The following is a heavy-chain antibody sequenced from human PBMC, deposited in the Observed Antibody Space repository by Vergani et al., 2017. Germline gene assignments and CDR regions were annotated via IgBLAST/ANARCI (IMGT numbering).Heavy chain of an antibody. CDR1: GFRFSDHY. CDR2: SRNKDYSYTT. Sequence: EVQLVESGGGLVQPGGSLRLSCAASGFRFSDHYMDWVRQVPGKGLEWVGRSRNKDYSYTTEYAASVKGRFTISRDDSKNFLYLQMNSLKTEDMAVYFCARGSRVGALSDYWCQGTLVTVSS. V-gene: IGHV3-72*01. CDR3: ARGSRVGALSDY. D-gene: IGHD1-26*01. J-gene: IGHJ4*02.